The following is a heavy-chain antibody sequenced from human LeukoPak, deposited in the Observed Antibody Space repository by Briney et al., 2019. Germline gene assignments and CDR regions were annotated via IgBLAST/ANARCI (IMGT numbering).Heavy chain of an antibody. J-gene: IGHJ4*02. CDR1: GFTFSNYW. CDR2: INSYGSIT. Sequence: GGSLRLSCAVSGFTFSNYWMHWVRQAPGQGLVWVSRINSYGSITSYADSVKGRFTISRDSAKNTLYLQMNSLRAEDTAVYYCASGIAAVGWDFDYWGQGTLVTVSS. D-gene: IGHD6-13*01. V-gene: IGHV3-74*01. CDR3: ASGIAAVGWDFDY.